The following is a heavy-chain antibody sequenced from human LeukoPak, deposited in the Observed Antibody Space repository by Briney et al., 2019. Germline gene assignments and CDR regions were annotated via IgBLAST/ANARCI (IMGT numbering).Heavy chain of an antibody. CDR3: ARARQRYYYDSSGFFDY. J-gene: IGHJ4*02. Sequence: SETLSLTCAVYGGSFSGYYWSWIRQPPGKGLEWIGEINHSGSTNYNPSLKSRVTISVDTSKNQVSLKLSSVTAADTAVYYCARARQRYYYDSSGFFDYWGQGTLVTVSS. D-gene: IGHD3-22*01. CDR2: INHSGST. V-gene: IGHV4-34*01. CDR1: GGSFSGYY.